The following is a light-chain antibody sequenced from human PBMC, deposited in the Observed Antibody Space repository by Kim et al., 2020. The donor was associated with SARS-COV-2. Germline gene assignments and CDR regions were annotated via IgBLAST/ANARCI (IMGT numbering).Light chain of an antibody. CDR2: GAS. CDR3: QQYGSSAWT. Sequence: ELVLTQSPGPLSLSPGERATLSCRASPSVSSSYLAWYQQKPGQAPRLLIYGASSRATGIPDRFSGSGSGTDFTLTISRLEPEDFAVYYCQQYGSSAWTFGQGTKVDIK. J-gene: IGKJ1*01. V-gene: IGKV3-20*01. CDR1: PSVSSSY.